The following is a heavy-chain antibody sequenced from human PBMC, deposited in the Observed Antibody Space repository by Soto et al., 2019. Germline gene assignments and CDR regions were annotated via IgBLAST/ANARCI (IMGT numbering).Heavy chain of an antibody. J-gene: IGHJ6*02. CDR2: VHHSWGS. Sequence: QVQLQESGPGLVKPSETLSLSCTVSGGSISSYYWSWFRQSPGKRMEWIGYVHHSWGSSYNPSLQIPVATSLNTSNSQFSLKVTAVTAADTAVYYCARPGFGPLHGLVDVWGQGTTVTVSS. D-gene: IGHD3-10*01. CDR3: ARPGFGPLHGLVDV. V-gene: IGHV4-59*08. CDR1: GGSISSYY.